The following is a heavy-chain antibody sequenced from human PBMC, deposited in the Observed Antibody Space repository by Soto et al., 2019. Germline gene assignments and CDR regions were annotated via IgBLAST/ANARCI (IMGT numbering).Heavy chain of an antibody. CDR1: GFSFSTSQVG. CDR2: IYWDDDT. J-gene: IGHJ4*02. D-gene: IGHD6-13*01. Sequence: QITLNEAGPTLVKPTPNLTLTCTFSGFSFSTSQVGVGLIRQPQGNVQEWLALIYWDDDTRYSPSMRSRLTITKDNSQIEVVLAMANMDPVEPTIYFWEHRPVGYINCGDNGYFDYWGRGAL. CDR3: EHRPVGYINCGDNGYFDY. V-gene: IGHV2-5*02.